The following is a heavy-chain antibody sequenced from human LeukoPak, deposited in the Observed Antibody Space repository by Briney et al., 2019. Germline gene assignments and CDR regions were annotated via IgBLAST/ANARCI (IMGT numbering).Heavy chain of an antibody. CDR2: ISSGSTTI. CDR1: GFTFSSYE. CDR3: ARGPYSSNWYVDY. V-gene: IGHV3-48*03. J-gene: IGHJ4*02. D-gene: IGHD6-13*01. Sequence: PGGSLRLSCAASGFTFSSYEMNWVRQAPGEGLEWVSYISSGSTTIYYADSVKGRFTISRDNAKSSLYLQMNSLRAEDTAVYYCARGPYSSNWYVDYWGQGTLVTVAS.